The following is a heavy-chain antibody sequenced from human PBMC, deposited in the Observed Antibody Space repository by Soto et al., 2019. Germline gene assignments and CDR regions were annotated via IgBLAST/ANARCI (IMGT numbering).Heavy chain of an antibody. CDR3: TTDPGDYEDF. J-gene: IGHJ4*02. Sequence: EMQLVESGGGLVQPGGSLRLSCAASGFTFSTYSMNWVRQAPGKGLEWVGRIKNKADGGTADYAARVRGRFTISRDDSANTLFLQMNSLETEDTAVYYCTTDPGDYEDFWGRGTLVTVSS. D-gene: IGHD4-17*01. V-gene: IGHV3-15*01. CDR2: IKNKADGGTA. CDR1: GFTFSTYS.